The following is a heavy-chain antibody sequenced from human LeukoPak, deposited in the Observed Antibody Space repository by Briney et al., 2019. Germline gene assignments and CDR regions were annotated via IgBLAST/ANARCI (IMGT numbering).Heavy chain of an antibody. J-gene: IGHJ6*03. CDR3: VKEGFYYLDV. V-gene: IGHV3-9*01. CDR2: IGRDSDWT. Sequence: GGSLRLSCAASGFTFDDYAMHWVRQAPGKGLEWVSGIGRDSDWTLFADSVKGRLTISRDNSKNALYLQLNSPRAEDTAIYYCVKEGFYYLDVWGKGTTVTVSS. CDR1: GFTFDDYA.